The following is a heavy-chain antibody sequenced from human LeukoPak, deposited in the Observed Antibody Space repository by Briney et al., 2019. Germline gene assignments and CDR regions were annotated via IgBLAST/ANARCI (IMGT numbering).Heavy chain of an antibody. J-gene: IGHJ6*03. Sequence: SETLSLTCAVSGYSISSDYYWGWIRQPPGKGLEWIGSIYHSGSTYYNPSLKSRVTISVDTSKNQFSLKLSSVTAADTAVYYCASNLQTDYGLDYYYMDVWGRGTTVTVSS. CDR2: IYHSGST. D-gene: IGHD4-17*01. CDR1: GYSISSDYY. CDR3: ASNLQTDYGLDYYYMDV. V-gene: IGHV4-38-2*01.